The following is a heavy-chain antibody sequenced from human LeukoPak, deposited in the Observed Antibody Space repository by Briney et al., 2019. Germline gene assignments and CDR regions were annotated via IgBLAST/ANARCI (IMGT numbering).Heavy chain of an antibody. J-gene: IGHJ4*02. Sequence: SVKVSCKASGYTFTGYYMHWVRQAPGQGLEWMGGIIPIFGTANYAQKFQGRVTITADESTSTAYMELSSLRSEDTAVYYCARGLNLTYYYDSSGYFPAGYWGQGTLVTVSS. CDR3: ARGLNLTYYYDSSGYFPAGY. CDR2: IIPIFGTA. CDR1: GYTFTGYY. D-gene: IGHD3-22*01. V-gene: IGHV1-69*13.